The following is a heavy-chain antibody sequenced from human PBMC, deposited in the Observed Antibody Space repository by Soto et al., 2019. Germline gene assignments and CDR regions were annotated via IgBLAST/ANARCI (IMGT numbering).Heavy chain of an antibody. CDR2: IYYSGST. CDR1: GGSISSYY. CDR3: ARDRWDNGPSAYDI. V-gene: IGHV4-59*01. D-gene: IGHD1-26*01. Sequence: LSLTCTVSGGSISSYYWSWIRQPPGKGLEWIGYIYYSGSTSYNPSLTSRVTISVDTSKNQYSLKLSSVTAADTAVYYCARDRWDNGPSAYDIWGQGTMVTVSS. J-gene: IGHJ3*02.